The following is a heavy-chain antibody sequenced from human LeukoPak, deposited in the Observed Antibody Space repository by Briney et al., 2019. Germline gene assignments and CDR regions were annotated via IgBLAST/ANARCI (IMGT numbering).Heavy chain of an antibody. D-gene: IGHD3-3*01. CDR3: ARVGGIRDFWSGYYNRWFDP. CDR2: IKQDESEK. Sequence: GGSLRLSCAVSGFTFSNYWMSWVRQAPGKGLEWVAHIKQDESEKYYVDSVKGRFTISRDNAKNSLYLQMNSLRAEDTALYYCARVGGIRDFWSGYYNRWFDPWGQGTLVTVSS. CDR1: GFTFSNYW. V-gene: IGHV3-7*03. J-gene: IGHJ5*02.